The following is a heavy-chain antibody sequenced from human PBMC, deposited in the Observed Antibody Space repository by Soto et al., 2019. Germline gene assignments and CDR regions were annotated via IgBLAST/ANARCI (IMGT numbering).Heavy chain of an antibody. CDR3: ARGTRYDFWSGYYGPPPTWFDP. J-gene: IGHJ5*02. CDR2: MNPNSGNT. Sequence: AASVKVSCKASGYTFTSYDINWVRQATGQGLEWMGWMNPNSGNTGYAQKFQGRVTMTRNTSISTAYMELSSLRSEDTAVYYCARGTRYDFWSGYYGPPPTWFDPWGQGTLVTVSS. D-gene: IGHD3-3*01. CDR1: GYTFTSYD. V-gene: IGHV1-8*01.